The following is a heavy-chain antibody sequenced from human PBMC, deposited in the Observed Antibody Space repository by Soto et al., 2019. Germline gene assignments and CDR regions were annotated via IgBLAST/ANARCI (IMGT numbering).Heavy chain of an antibody. J-gene: IGHJ6*02. CDR1: GYTFTGYY. D-gene: IGHD3-3*01. V-gene: IGHV1-2*04. Sequence: AASVKVSCKASGYTFTGYYMHWVRQAPGQGLEWMGWINPNSGGTNYAQKFQGWVTMTRDTSISTAYMELSRLRSDDTAVYYCARSYYDFWSGYYDGMDVWGQGTTVTVSS. CDR2: INPNSGGT. CDR3: ARSYYDFWSGYYDGMDV.